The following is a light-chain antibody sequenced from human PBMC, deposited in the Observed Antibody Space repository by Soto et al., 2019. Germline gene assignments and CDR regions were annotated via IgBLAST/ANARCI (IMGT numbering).Light chain of an antibody. CDR3: QQYNNWPSMYT. CDR1: QRISKN. J-gene: IGKJ2*01. V-gene: IGKV3-15*01. CDR2: GAS. Sequence: RVMTQSPATLSVSPGERATLSCMASQRISKNCAWYQQKPGQAPRLLIYGASSRATGVPARFSGSGSGTDFTLTISSLQPEDFATYYCQQYNNWPSMYTFGQGTKLEIK.